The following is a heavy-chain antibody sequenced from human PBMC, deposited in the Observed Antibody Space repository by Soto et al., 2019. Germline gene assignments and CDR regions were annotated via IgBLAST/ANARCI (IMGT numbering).Heavy chain of an antibody. V-gene: IGHV4-38-2*01. CDR2: IHHGGSS. CDR1: GSSIGSSYY. CDR3: ASDCGTTTRDLRGVDP. J-gene: IGHJ5*02. D-gene: IGHD2-21*01. Sequence: PSETLSLTCAVSGSSIGSSYYWGWIRQPPGKGLEWIGTIHHGGSSFYNPSLKSRVTMSVDTSKNQFSLKLRSVTAADTAVYFCASDCGTTTRDLRGVDPWGQGTLVSVS.